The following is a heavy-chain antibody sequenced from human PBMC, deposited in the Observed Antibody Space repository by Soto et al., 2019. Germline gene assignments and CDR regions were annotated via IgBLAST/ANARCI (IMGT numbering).Heavy chain of an antibody. J-gene: IGHJ4*02. CDR1: GLTFTTYS. D-gene: IGHD4-17*01. Sequence: EVQLVESGGGLVQPGWSLRLSCAASGLTFTTYSMKWVRLAPGKGLEWLSYISNTGSTIYYADSVKGRFTISRDNAKNSLYLQMSGLRVEDTAVYYCARGTMTAVSKTDSWGQGALVTVSS. CDR3: ARGTMTAVSKTDS. CDR2: ISNTGSTI. V-gene: IGHV3-48*01.